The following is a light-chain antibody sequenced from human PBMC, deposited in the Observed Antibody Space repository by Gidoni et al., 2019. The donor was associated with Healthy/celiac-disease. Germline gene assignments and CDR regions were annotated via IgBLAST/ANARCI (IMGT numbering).Light chain of an antibody. Sequence: EIVLTQCPATLSLSPGERATLSCRASQSVSSYLAWHQQKPGQAPRLLIYDASNRATGIPDRFSGSGSGTDFTLTISSLEPEDFAVYYCQQRSNWPLTFGGGTKVEIK. CDR3: QQRSNWPLT. CDR2: DAS. J-gene: IGKJ4*01. V-gene: IGKV3-11*01. CDR1: QSVSSY.